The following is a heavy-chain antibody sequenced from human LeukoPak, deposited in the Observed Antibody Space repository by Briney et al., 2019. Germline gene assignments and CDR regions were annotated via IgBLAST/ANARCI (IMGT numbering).Heavy chain of an antibody. CDR3: ARWRGYNPNAFDI. J-gene: IGHJ3*02. D-gene: IGHD5-24*01. V-gene: IGHV4-34*01. Sequence: SETLSLTCGVSGGSFSFYYWSWIRQPPGKGLEWIGEISQSGSTNYNPSLKSRVNISLDTSESQFSLKLSSVTAADTAVYYCARWRGYNPNAFDIWGQGTMVTVSS. CDR1: GGSFSFYY. CDR2: ISQSGST.